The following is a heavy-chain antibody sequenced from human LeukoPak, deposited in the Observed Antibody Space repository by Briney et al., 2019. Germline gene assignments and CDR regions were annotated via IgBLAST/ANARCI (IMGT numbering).Heavy chain of an antibody. CDR3: ARPITVTSSDAFDI. V-gene: IGHV3-23*01. CDR1: EFTFSNYA. Sequence: GGSLRLSCAASEFTFSNYAMTWVRQAPGKGLKWVSTISGSGTATYYADSVKGRFTISRDNSKNTLYLQMNSLRAEDTAVYYCARPITVTSSDAFDIWGQGTMVTVSS. J-gene: IGHJ3*02. D-gene: IGHD4-11*01. CDR2: ISGSGTAT.